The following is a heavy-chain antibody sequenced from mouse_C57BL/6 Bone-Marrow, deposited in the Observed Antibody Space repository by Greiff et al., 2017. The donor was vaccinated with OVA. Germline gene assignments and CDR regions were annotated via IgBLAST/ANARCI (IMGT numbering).Heavy chain of an antibody. CDR1: GYTFTPYG. D-gene: IGHD1-1*01. J-gene: IGHJ2*01. CDR3: ARGIITTVVATRFDY. CDR2: IHPTSGNT. Sequence: VQGAESGAELARPGASVKLSCKASGYTFTPYGISWVKQRPGQGLEWIGEIHPTSGNTYYNEKFKGKATLTSDKSSSTAYMELRSLTSEDSAVYFCARGIITTVVATRFDYWGQGTTLTVSS. V-gene: IGHV1-81*01.